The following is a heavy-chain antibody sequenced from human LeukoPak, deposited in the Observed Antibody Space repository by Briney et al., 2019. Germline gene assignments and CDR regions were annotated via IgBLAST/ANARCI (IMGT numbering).Heavy chain of an antibody. CDR2: IYPGDSDT. J-gene: IGHJ4*02. CDR3: ARTQGYGDYFDY. CDR1: GYNFTSYW. V-gene: IGHV5-51*01. Sequence: GGSLQISCKGSGYNFTSYWIGWGRQVPGKGLEWMGIIYPGDSDTRYSTSLQGQVTISADKSISTAYLQWSSLKASDTAMYYCARTQGYGDYFDYWGQGTLVTVSS. D-gene: IGHD4-17*01.